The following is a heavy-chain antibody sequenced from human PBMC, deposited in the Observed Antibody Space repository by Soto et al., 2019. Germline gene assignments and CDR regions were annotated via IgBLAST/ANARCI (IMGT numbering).Heavy chain of an antibody. CDR3: ARDYIWGSYRTRPLDY. CDR2: IKQDGSEK. J-gene: IGHJ4*02. V-gene: IGHV3-7*01. Sequence: GLEWVANIKQDGSEKYYVDSVKGRFTISRDNAKNSLYLQMNSLRAEDTAVYYCARDYIWGSYRTRPLDYWGQGTLVTVSS. D-gene: IGHD3-16*02.